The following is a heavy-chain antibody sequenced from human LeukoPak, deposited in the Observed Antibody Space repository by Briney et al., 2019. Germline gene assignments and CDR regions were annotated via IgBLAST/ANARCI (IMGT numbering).Heavy chain of an antibody. CDR2: ISYDGSNK. V-gene: IGHV3-30*03. CDR1: GFTFSSYS. J-gene: IGHJ4*02. Sequence: GGSLRLSCAASGFTFSSYSMNWVRQAPGKGLEWVAVISYDGSNKYYADSVKGRFTISRDNSKNTLYLQMNSLRAEDTAVYYCARERTLRFELYFGYWGQGTLVTVSS. CDR3: ARERTLRFELYFGY. D-gene: IGHD3-16*01.